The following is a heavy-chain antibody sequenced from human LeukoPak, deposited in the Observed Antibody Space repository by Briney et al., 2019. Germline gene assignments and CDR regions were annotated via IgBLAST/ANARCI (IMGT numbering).Heavy chain of an antibody. CDR2: ISGNGADT. Sequence: GGSLRLSCAASGFSFSTHAMSWVRQAPGKGLEWVSAISGNGADTFYADSVTGRFTLSRDNSKNTLYLQMNSLRDEDTAVYYCAKDREGGYCYGGSCSFDYWGQGTLLTVSS. CDR3: AKDREGGYCYGGSCSFDY. D-gene: IGHD2-15*01. V-gene: IGHV3-23*01. CDR1: GFSFSTHA. J-gene: IGHJ4*02.